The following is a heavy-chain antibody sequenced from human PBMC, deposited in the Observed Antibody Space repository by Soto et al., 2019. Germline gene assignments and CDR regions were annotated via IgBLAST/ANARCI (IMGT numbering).Heavy chain of an antibody. CDR3: AQCQRVATGRGYYGMEV. CDR2: ISYYGSDK. Sequence: QVQLVESGGGVVQPGRSVRLSCAASGFTFSRYGMHWVRQAPGKGLEWVTVISYYGSDKYYADSVKGRFTISRDNSKKTLYLLMNNLRVEDTGIYYCAQCQRVATGRGYYGMEVWGPGTTVPVSA. V-gene: IGHV3-30*18. D-gene: IGHD5-12*01. J-gene: IGHJ6*01. CDR1: GFTFSRYG.